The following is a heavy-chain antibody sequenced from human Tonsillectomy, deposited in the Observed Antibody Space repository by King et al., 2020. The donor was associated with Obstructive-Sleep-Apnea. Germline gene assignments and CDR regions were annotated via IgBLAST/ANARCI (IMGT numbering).Heavy chain of an antibody. CDR3: ARDHNWAFDF. J-gene: IGHJ3*01. CDR1: GFTFSTYS. CDR2: ITSSGGTI. V-gene: IGHV3-48*04. Sequence: EVQLVESGGGLVQPGGSLRISCAASGFTFSTYSMNWFRQAPGKGLEWVSYITSSGGTIYADSVRGRFTISRDNAKNSLYLQMNSLRAEDTAVYYCARDHNWAFDFWGQGTMVTVSS.